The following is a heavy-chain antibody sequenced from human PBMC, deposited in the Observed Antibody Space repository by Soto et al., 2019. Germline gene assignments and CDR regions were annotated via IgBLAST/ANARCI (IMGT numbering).Heavy chain of an antibody. CDR1: GYTFSSHN. CDR2: MNPNSGNT. Sequence: QVQLVQSGAEVKKPGASVKVSCKASGYTFSSHNITWVRQATGQGLEWMGWMNPNSGNTGYAQKFQGRVTMTRNTTISTTYKEPTSLRPEDTAVYYYAQRYTVPQPYYYCYGMDVWGQGTTVTVSS. CDR3: AQRYTVPQPYYYCYGMDV. D-gene: IGHD1-1*01. V-gene: IGHV1-8*01. J-gene: IGHJ6*02.